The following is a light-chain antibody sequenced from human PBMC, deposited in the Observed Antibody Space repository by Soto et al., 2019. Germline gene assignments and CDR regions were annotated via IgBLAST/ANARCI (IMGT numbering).Light chain of an antibody. J-gene: IGLJ1*01. CDR3: AAWDDSLNGYV. CDR2: SNN. V-gene: IGLV1-44*01. CDR1: SPNIGSNT. Sequence: QSVLTQPPSASGTPGQRVTISCSGSSPNIGSNTVNWYQQLPGTAPKLRIYSNNQRPSRVPDRFSVSSIGTSASLAISGLQSEHEADYYCAAWDDSLNGYVFGTGTKVTVL.